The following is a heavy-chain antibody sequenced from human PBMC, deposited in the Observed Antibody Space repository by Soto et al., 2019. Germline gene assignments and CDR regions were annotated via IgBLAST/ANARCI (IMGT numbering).Heavy chain of an antibody. CDR3: ATALGCRSTSCTLDY. CDR2: IIPVSGAA. D-gene: IGHD2-2*01. V-gene: IGHV1-69*13. CDR1: GGTFGSYA. Sequence: SVKVSCKASGGTFGSYAFSWVRQAPGQGLEWMGGIIPVSGAAHYAQKFQGRVTITADESTSTAYMELSSLSSQDTAVYYCATALGCRSTSCTLDYWGQGTRVTVPS. J-gene: IGHJ4*02.